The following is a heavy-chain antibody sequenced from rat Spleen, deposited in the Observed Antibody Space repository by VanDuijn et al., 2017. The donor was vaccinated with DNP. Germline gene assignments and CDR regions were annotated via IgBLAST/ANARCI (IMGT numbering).Heavy chain of an antibody. CDR1: GFSLTSYN. D-gene: IGHD1-1*01. V-gene: IGHV2-41*01. CDR2: IWNTGGT. Sequence: QVQLKESGPGLVQPSQTLSLTCTVAGFSLTSYNVHWVRQPPGKGLEWMGIIWNTGGTRYNSALKSRLSISKETSKSQVFLKMNSLQTEDTATYYCARGYSGPLDYWGQGVMVTVSS. J-gene: IGHJ2*01. CDR3: ARGYSGPLDY.